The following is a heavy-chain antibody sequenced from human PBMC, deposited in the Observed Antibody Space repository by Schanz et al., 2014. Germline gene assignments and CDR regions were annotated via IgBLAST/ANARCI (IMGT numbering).Heavy chain of an antibody. V-gene: IGHV3-23*04. J-gene: IGHJ4*02. Sequence: EVQLVESGGGLVQPGGSLRFSCAASGFTFSSYAMSWVRQAPGKGLEWVSTVTTGGGAFYADSVKGRFTVSRDNSKNTLYLQMNSLRAEDTAVYYCARDGYNAYDLKRGDYWGQGTQVAVSS. D-gene: IGHD5-12*01. CDR3: ARDGYNAYDLKRGDY. CDR2: VTTGGGA. CDR1: GFTFSSYA.